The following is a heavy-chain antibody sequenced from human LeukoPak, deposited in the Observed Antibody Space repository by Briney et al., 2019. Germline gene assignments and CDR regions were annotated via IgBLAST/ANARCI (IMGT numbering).Heavy chain of an antibody. Sequence: ASVKVSCKVSGYTLTELSMHWVRQAPGKGLEWMGGFDPEDGETIYAQKFQGRVTMTEDTSTDTAYMELSSLRSDDTAVYYCARDMGIAAAGHYYYYYGMDVWGQGTTVTVSS. CDR3: ARDMGIAAAGHYYYYYGMDV. D-gene: IGHD6-13*01. CDR1: GYTLTELS. CDR2: FDPEDGET. V-gene: IGHV1-24*01. J-gene: IGHJ6*02.